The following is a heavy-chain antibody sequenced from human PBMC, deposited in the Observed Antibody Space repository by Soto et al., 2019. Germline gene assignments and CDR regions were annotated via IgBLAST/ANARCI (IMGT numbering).Heavy chain of an antibody. D-gene: IGHD3-22*01. CDR1: GFTFDDYA. J-gene: IGHJ6*02. Sequence: DVQLVESGGALVQPGRSLRLSCAASGFTFDDYAMHWVRQVPGKGLQWVSGLSWNGVTIGDAASVKGRFTISRDNAKNSLYLRMNGLSPDDTVLYYCAPSRAYDSSDYSGFPYGMDVWGLGTTVAVPS. CDR3: APSRAYDSSDYSGFPYGMDV. CDR2: LSWNGVTI. V-gene: IGHV3-9*01.